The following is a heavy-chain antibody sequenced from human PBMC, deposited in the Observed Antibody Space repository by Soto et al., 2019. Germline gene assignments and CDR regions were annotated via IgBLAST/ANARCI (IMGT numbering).Heavy chain of an antibody. Sequence: ASVKVSCKASGYTFTSYGISWVRQAPGQGLEWMGWISAYNGNTNYAQKLQGRVTMTTDTSTSTAYMELRSLRSDDTAVYYCARASQITIFGVVPDYYYMDVWGKGTTVTVSS. D-gene: IGHD3-3*01. J-gene: IGHJ6*03. V-gene: IGHV1-18*01. CDR3: ARASQITIFGVVPDYYYMDV. CDR1: GYTFTSYG. CDR2: ISAYNGNT.